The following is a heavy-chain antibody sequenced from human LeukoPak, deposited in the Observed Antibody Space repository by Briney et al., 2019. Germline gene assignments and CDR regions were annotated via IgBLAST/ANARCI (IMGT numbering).Heavy chain of an antibody. J-gene: IGHJ4*01. CDR1: GYTFTGYY. CDR3: ARVSFHGSGSYYPDY. D-gene: IGHD3-10*01. CDR2: INPNSGGT. Sequence: ASVKVSCKASGYTFTGYYMHWVRQAPGQGLEWMGWINPNSGGTNYAQKFQGRVTMTRDTSISTAYMELSRLRSDDTAVYYCARVSFHGSGSYYPDYWGHGTLVTVSS. V-gene: IGHV1-2*02.